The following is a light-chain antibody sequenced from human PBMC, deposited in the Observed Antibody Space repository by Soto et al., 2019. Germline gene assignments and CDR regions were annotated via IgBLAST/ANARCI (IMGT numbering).Light chain of an antibody. CDR3: QQYDNLPLT. V-gene: IGKV1-33*01. CDR2: AAS. CDR1: QSISSY. Sequence: IPMTQSQSSLSASVGDRFTIICGASQSISSYLNWYQQKPGKAPKLLIFAASSLQSGVPSRFSGSGSGTEFTFNISSLQPEESATYSCQQYDNLPLTFGGGTKWIS. J-gene: IGKJ4*01.